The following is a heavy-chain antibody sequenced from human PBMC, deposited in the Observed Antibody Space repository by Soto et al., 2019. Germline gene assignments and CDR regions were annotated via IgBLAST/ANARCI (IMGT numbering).Heavy chain of an antibody. V-gene: IGHV1-69*13. CDR1: GGTFSSYA. Sequence: SVKVSCKASGGTFSSYAISWVRQAPGQGLEWMGGIIPIFGTANYAQKFQGRVTITADESTSTAYMELSSLRSEDTAVYYCARPYYYDSSGPYYFDYWGQGTLVTVSS. CDR3: ARPYYYDSSGPYYFDY. D-gene: IGHD3-22*01. J-gene: IGHJ4*02. CDR2: IIPIFGTA.